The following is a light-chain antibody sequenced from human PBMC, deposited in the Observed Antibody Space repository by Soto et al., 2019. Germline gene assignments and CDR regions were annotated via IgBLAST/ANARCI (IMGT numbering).Light chain of an antibody. CDR3: CSYAGRSTYV. V-gene: IGLV2-23*02. CDR1: SSDVGTYSI. CDR2: EVF. Sequence: QSVLTQPASVSGSPGQSITMSCAGTSSDVGTYSIVSWYQQYPGKAPKLMIYEVFKRPSGVSNRFSGSKSGNTASLTISGLQAEDEADYYCCSYAGRSTYVFGTGTKVTVL. J-gene: IGLJ1*01.